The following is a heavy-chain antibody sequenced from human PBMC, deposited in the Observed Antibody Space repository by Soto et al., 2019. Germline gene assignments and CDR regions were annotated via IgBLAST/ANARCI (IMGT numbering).Heavy chain of an antibody. CDR1: RYTFTSFH. CDR2: INPSTGGT. CDR3: ARIAAAGLTYFDF. D-gene: IGHD6-13*01. Sequence: ASVKVSGKASRYTFTSFHMHWVREAPGQGLEWMGVINPSTGGTSYEQKFQGRVTMTRDTSTSTVYMVLSSLRSEDTAVYYCARIAAAGLTYFDFWGQGTPVTVSS. V-gene: IGHV1-46*01. J-gene: IGHJ4*02.